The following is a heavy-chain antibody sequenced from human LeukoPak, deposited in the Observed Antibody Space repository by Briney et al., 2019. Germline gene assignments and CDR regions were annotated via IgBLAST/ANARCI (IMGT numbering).Heavy chain of an antibody. Sequence: GGSLRLSCVASGFDLSVYGMHWVRQAPGRGPEWVAVTWYDGSNTYYSDSVKGRFTISRDTSNGTLFLHMTNLRAEDTATYYCAKGDSTGYSSSSVDAFDIWGQGTMVTVSS. CDR3: AKGDSTGYSSSSVDAFDI. J-gene: IGHJ3*02. CDR1: GFDLSVYG. V-gene: IGHV3-33*06. D-gene: IGHD6-13*01. CDR2: TWYDGSNT.